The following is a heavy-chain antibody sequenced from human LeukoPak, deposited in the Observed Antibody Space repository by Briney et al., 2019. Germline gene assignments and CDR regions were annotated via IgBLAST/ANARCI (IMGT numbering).Heavy chain of an antibody. V-gene: IGHV3-53*01. CDR3: ARDAEQWLVNFPIDY. D-gene: IGHD6-19*01. J-gene: IGHJ4*02. CDR2: IYSGGST. CDR1: GFTVSSNY. Sequence: GGSLRLSCAASGFTVSSNYMSWVRQAPGKGLEWVSVIYSGGSTYYADSVKGRFTISRDNSKNTLYLQMNSLRAEDTAVYYCARDAEQWLVNFPIDYWGQGTLVTVSS.